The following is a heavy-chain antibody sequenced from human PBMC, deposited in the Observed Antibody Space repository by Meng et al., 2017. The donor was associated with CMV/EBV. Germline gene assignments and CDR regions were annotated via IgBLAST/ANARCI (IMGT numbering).Heavy chain of an antibody. J-gene: IGHJ4*02. CDR1: YTLTGYY. D-gene: IGHD5-18*01. Sequence: YTLTGYYMHWVRQAPGQGLEWMGWINPNSGGTNYAQKFQGRVTMTRDTSISTAYMELSRLRSDDTAVYYCARDFSHTAMVSRGSGYWGQGTLVTVSS. CDR3: ARDFSHTAMVSRGSGY. V-gene: IGHV1-2*02. CDR2: INPNSGGT.